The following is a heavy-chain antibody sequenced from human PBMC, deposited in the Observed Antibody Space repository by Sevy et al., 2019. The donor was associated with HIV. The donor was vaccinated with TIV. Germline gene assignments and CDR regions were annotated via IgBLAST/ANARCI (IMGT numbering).Heavy chain of an antibody. D-gene: IGHD2-15*01. CDR3: ARAYCTGGRCYSLAY. CDR1: GYTFSSYR. Sequence: VSVKVSCKDSGYTFSSYRITWVRQAPGQGPEWIGWISALNGDTNYAQKLQGRVTMTADTSTSTVYMELRSLRSDDTAVYYCARAYCTGGRCYSLAYWGQGTLATVSS. CDR2: ISALNGDT. J-gene: IGHJ4*02. V-gene: IGHV1-18*01.